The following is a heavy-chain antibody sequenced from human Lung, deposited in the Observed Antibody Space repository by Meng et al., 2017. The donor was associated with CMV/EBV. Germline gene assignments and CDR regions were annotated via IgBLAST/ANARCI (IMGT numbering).Heavy chain of an antibody. CDR3: ARDNNWGTDY. D-gene: IGHD7-27*01. J-gene: IGHJ4*02. CDR2: IHPHRGDT. V-gene: IGHV1-2*02. Sequence: ASVKVSCKASGYTFTAHYFHWVRQAPGQGLEWMGWIHPHRGDTNYAQQFQGRVTLTRDMSINTGYMELTRLTSDDTAVYYCARDNNWGTDYWGQGTLVTVS. CDR1: GYTFTAHY.